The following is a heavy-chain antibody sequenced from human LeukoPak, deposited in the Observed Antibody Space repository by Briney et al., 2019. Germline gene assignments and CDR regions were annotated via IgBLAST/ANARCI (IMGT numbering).Heavy chain of an antibody. CDR3: ARDDASMVVGGRFDY. V-gene: IGHV4-39*07. Sequence: SETLSLTCTVSGGSINSSSYFWGWIRQPPGKGLEWIGSIYYSGSGSTYYNPSLKSRVTISVDTSKNQFSLKLSSVTAADTAVYYCARDDASMVVGGRFDYWGQGTLVTVSS. J-gene: IGHJ4*02. D-gene: IGHD3-10*01. CDR2: IYYSGSGST. CDR1: GGSINSSSYF.